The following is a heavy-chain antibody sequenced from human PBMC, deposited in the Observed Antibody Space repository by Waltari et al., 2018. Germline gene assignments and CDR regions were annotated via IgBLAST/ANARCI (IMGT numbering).Heavy chain of an antibody. CDR2: INPNSGGT. J-gene: IGHJ4*02. CDR3: ARDLWGSSWYGEADY. D-gene: IGHD6-13*01. CDR1: GYTFTSYY. V-gene: IGHV1-2*02. Sequence: QVQLVQSGAEVKKPGASVKVSCKASGYTFTSYYMHWVRQAPGQGLEWMGWINPNSGGTNYAQKFQGRVTMTRDTSISTAYMELSRLRSDDTAVYYCARDLWGSSWYGEADYWGQGTLVTVSS.